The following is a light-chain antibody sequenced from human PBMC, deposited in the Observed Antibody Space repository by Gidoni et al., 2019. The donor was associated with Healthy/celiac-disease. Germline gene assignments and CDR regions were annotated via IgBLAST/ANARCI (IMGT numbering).Light chain of an antibody. J-gene: IGKJ4*01. CDR3: QQRSNWPLLT. V-gene: IGKV3-11*01. CDR1: QSVSSY. CDR2: DAS. Sequence: ESVLTQSPATLSLSPGERATLSCRASQSVSSYLARYQQKPGQAPSLLIYDASNRATGIPARFSGSGSGTDFTLPISSLEPEDFAVYYCQQRSNWPLLTFGGGTKVEIK.